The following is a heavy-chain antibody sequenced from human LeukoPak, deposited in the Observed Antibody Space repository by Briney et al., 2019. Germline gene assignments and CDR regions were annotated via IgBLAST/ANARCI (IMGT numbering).Heavy chain of an antibody. J-gene: IGHJ6*02. Sequence: GLEWMRWTYYRSKWYNDYAVSVKSRITINPDTSKNQFSLQLNSVTPEDTAVYYCARDSDVIEYSSSGDYYYYHRMDVWGQGTTVTVSS. CDR2: TYYRSKWYN. D-gene: IGHD6-13*01. V-gene: IGHV6-1*01. CDR3: ARDSDVIEYSSSGDYYYYHRMDV.